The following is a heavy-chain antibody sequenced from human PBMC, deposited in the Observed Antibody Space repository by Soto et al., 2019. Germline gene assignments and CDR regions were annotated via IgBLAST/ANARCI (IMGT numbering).Heavy chain of an antibody. D-gene: IGHD6-19*01. Sequence: GGSLRLSCAASGFTFSSYAMSWVRQAPGKGLEWVSAISGSAGSTYYADSVKGRFTISRDNSKNTLYLQMNSLRAEDTAVYYCAQPEQWLVRFGAFDIWGQGTMVTVS. CDR3: AQPEQWLVRFGAFDI. CDR2: ISGSAGST. CDR1: GFTFSSYA. J-gene: IGHJ3*02. V-gene: IGHV3-23*01.